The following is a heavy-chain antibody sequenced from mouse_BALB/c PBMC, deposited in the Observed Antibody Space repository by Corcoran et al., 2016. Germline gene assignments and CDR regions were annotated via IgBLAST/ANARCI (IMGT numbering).Heavy chain of an antibody. Sequence: QIQLVQSGPELKKPGETVKISCKASGYTFPNYGMNWVKQAPGKGLKWMGWINTYTGEPTYADDFKGRFAFSLETSASTAYLQINNLKNEDTATYFCAITTVVATFAYWGQGTLVTVSA. D-gene: IGHD1-1*01. CDR3: AITTVVATFAY. V-gene: IGHV9-3-1*01. J-gene: IGHJ3*01. CDR2: INTYTGEP. CDR1: GYTFPNYG.